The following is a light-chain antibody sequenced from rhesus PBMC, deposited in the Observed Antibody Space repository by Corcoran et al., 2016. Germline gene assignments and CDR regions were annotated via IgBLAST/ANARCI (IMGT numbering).Light chain of an antibody. CDR1: QSLLDSADGNTY. V-gene: IGKV2-86*01. CDR2: GVS. CDR3: MLFTHIPYR. Sequence: DIVMTQTPLSLPVTPGEPASISCRSSQSLLDSADGNTYLDWYLPKPGQAPQPLFYGVSNRSSGVPDRLIGVGVDSDFILKSSRVEAEDVGVYYGMLFTHIPYRFGQGTKVEIK. J-gene: IGKJ2*01.